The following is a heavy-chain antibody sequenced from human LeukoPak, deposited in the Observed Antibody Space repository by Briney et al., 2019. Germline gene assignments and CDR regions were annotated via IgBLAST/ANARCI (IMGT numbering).Heavy chain of an antibody. CDR1: GASFSTYY. V-gene: IGHV4-59*01. CDR3: AGSRGFDWSPEGCLDV. CDR2: IHPTGNT. Sequence: SETLSLTCTVSGASFSTYYWNWVRQPPGKGLEWIAYIHPTGNTKYNASLVSRVSISLDTSKNQFSLKLISVTAADTAVYYCAGSRGFDWSPEGCLDVWGKGTTVSVSS. J-gene: IGHJ6*04. D-gene: IGHD3-9*01.